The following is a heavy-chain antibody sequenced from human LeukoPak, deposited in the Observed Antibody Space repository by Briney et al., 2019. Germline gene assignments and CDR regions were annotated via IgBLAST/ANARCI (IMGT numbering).Heavy chain of an antibody. CDR1: GYSISSGYY. D-gene: IGHD6-25*01. CDR2: IYHSGST. CDR3: ASNWVAAKYYYYYMDV. J-gene: IGHJ6*03. V-gene: IGHV4-38-2*02. Sequence: SETLSLTCTVSGYSISSGYYWGWIRTPPGKGLEWIGSIYHSGSTYYNPSLKSRVTISVDTSKNQFSLKLSSVTAADTAVYYCASNWVAAKYYYYYMDVWGKGTTVTVSS.